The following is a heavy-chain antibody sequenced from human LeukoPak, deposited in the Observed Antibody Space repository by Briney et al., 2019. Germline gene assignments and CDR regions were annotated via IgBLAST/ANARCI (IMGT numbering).Heavy chain of an antibody. J-gene: IGHJ4*02. V-gene: IGHV3-21*01. CDR2: ISRSSSYI. CDR3: ARGSTVVRGVSPAGDY. D-gene: IGHD3-10*01. Sequence: GGSLRLSCTASGFDFADYAVSWVRQAPGKGLEWVSSISRSSSYIYYADSMKGRFTISRDNAKNSLDLQMHSLRAEDTAVYYCARGSTVVRGVSPAGDYWGQGTLVTVSS. CDR1: GFDFADYA.